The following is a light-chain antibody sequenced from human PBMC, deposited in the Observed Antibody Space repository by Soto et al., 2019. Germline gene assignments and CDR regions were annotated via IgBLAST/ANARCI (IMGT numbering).Light chain of an antibody. V-gene: IGLV2-23*01. J-gene: IGLJ1*01. Sequence: QSVLTQPASVSGSPGQSITISCTGTSSDVGTYYLVSWYQRHPGKAPKLMIYEGSKRPSGVSNRFSGSKSGNTASLTISGLQAEDEADYYCCSYAGSSTFVFGTGTKVTVL. CDR2: EGS. CDR3: CSYAGSSTFV. CDR1: SSDVGTYYL.